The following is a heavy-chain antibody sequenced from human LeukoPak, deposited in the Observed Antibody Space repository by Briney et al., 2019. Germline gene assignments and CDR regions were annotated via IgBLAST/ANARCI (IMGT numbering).Heavy chain of an antibody. CDR1: GFTFSSYW. CDR2: INSDGSST. CDR3: AREDILTGYFDY. Sequence: GGSLRLSCAASGFTFSSYWMQWVRQAPGKGLVWVSRINSDGSSTSYADSVKGRFTISRDNVNNTLYLQMNSLRAEDTAVYYCAREDILTGYFDYWGQGTLVTVSS. J-gene: IGHJ4*02. V-gene: IGHV3-74*01. D-gene: IGHD3-9*01.